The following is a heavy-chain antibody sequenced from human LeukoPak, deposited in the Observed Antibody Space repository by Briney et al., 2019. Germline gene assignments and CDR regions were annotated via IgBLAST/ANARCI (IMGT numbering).Heavy chain of an antibody. CDR3: AKGDYYGSGSYYNVYYFDY. D-gene: IGHD3-10*01. CDR2: ISGSGGST. CDR1: GFTFSSYA. J-gene: IGHJ4*02. V-gene: IGHV3-23*01. Sequence: QAGGSLRLSCAASGFTFSSYAMSWVRQAPGKGLEWVSAISGSGGSTYYADSVKGRFTISRNNSKNTLYLRMDSLRAEDTAVYYCAKGDYYGSGSYYNVYYFDYWGQGTLVTVSS.